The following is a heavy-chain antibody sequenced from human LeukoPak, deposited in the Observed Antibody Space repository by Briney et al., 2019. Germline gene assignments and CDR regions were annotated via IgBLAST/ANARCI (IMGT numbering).Heavy chain of an antibody. Sequence: SVKVSCKASGGTFSSYAISWVRQAPGQGREWMGGIIPIFGTANYAQKFQGRVTITADESTSTAYMELSSLRSEDTAVYYCAGGSSGGDGDIQPTTSYFDYWGQGTLVTVSS. CDR2: IIPIFGTA. V-gene: IGHV1-69*13. CDR1: GGTFSSYA. D-gene: IGHD5-12*01. J-gene: IGHJ4*02. CDR3: AGGSSGGDGDIQPTTSYFDY.